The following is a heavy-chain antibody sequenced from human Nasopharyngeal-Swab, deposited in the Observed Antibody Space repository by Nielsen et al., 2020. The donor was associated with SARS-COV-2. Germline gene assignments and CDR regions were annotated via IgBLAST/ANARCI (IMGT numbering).Heavy chain of an antibody. CDR1: GYTFTSYA. D-gene: IGHD3-10*01. CDR2: INPNSGGT. CDR3: ARGGGVELLWFGELLNWFDP. J-gene: IGHJ5*02. V-gene: IGHV1-2*06. Sequence: ASVKVSCKASGYTFTSYAMHWVRQAPGQGLEWMGRINPNSGGTNYAQKFQGRVTMTRDTSISTAYMEPSRLRSDDTAVYYCARGGGVELLWFGELLNWFDPWGQGTLVTVSS.